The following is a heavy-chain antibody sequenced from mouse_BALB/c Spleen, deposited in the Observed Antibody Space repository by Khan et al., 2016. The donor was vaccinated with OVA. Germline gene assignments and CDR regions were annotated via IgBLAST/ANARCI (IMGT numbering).Heavy chain of an antibody. J-gene: IGHJ3*01. D-gene: IGHD2-1*01. CDR1: GYTFTSYY. CDR3: ARSGDGNPFAY. Sequence: QVQLQQPGAELVKPGASVKISCKASGYTFTSYYMYWVKQRPGQGLEWIGGINPSNGGAHFNEKFKNKATLTVDKSSSTADMQLSSLTSEDSAVYYCARSGDGNPFAYWGQGTLVTVSA. CDR2: INPSNGGA. V-gene: IGHV1S81*02.